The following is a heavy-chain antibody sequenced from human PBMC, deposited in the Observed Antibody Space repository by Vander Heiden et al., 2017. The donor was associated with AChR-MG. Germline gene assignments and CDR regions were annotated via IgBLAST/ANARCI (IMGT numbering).Heavy chain of an antibody. Sequence: QLQLQESGPGLVKPSETLSLTCTVSGGSIRSSRYYWGWIRQPPGKGLEWIGSLYYSGSTYYNPSLKSRVTISVDTSRNQFSLSLSSVTAADTAVYYCGRLVAYDNSGYSLVGGRFFDYWGQGILVTISS. V-gene: IGHV4-39*01. J-gene: IGHJ4*02. CDR1: GGSIRSSRYY. CDR3: GRLVAYDNSGYSLVGGRFFDY. CDR2: LYYSGST. D-gene: IGHD3-22*01.